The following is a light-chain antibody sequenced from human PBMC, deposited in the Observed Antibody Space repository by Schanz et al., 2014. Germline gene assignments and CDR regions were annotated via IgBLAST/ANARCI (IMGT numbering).Light chain of an antibody. CDR3: SSYTPSSTTLYV. V-gene: IGLV2-14*03. J-gene: IGLJ1*01. CDR2: DVS. Sequence: QSALTQPASVSGSPGQSITISCTGTSGDVGAYNYVSWYQHHPGKAPKLMIFDVSHRPSGVSNRFSGSKSGNTASLTISGLPAEDEADYYCSSYTPSSTTLYVFGTGTKLTVL. CDR1: SGDVGAYNY.